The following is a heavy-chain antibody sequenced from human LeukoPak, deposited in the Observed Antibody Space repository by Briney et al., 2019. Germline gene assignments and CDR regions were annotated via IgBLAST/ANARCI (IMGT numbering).Heavy chain of an antibody. CDR3: AKDARRSSGWYFFDH. J-gene: IGHJ4*02. D-gene: IGHD6-19*01. Sequence: GGSLRLSCVASGFTFSNLAMGWVRQAPGKGLEWVSVISDSGGTTYYADSVKGRFTISRDNSRNTLYLQMNSLRVEDTAVYYCAKDARRSSGWYFFDHWGQGNLVTVSS. V-gene: IGHV3-23*01. CDR2: ISDSGGTT. CDR1: GFTFSNLA.